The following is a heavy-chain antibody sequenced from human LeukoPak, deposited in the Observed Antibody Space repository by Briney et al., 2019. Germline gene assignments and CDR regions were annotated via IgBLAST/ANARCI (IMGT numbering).Heavy chain of an antibody. J-gene: IGHJ4*02. CDR2: ISSNGGST. CDR3: VKAGYYDSSGYGTH. Sequence: GRSLRLSCSASGFTFSSYAMHWVRQAPGKGLEYVSAISSNGGSTYYADSVKGRFTISRDNSKNTLYLQMSSLRAEDTAVYYCVKAGYYDSSGYGTHWGQGTLVTVSS. CDR1: GFTFSSYA. D-gene: IGHD3-22*01. V-gene: IGHV3-64D*06.